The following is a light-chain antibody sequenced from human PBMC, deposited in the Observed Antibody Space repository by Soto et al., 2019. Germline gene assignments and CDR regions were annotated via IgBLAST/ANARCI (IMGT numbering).Light chain of an antibody. V-gene: IGLV2-14*01. CDR1: SSDVGGYNY. CDR3: TSYTSSSTRV. J-gene: IGLJ3*02. CDR2: EVS. Sequence: QSVLTQPASVSGSPGQAITISCTGTSSDVGGYNYVSWYQQHPGKAPKLMIYEVSNRPSGVSDRFSGSKSGNTASLTISGLQAEDEADYYCTSYTSSSTRVFXGGTQLTVL.